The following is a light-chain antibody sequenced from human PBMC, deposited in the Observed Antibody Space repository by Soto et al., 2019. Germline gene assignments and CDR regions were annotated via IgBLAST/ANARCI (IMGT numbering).Light chain of an antibody. CDR3: FSYTSRTNLVV. J-gene: IGLJ2*01. Sequence: QSALIQPASVSGSPGQSITISCTGTTSDVGGFDYVSWFQQYPGSAPKLLIFDVRDRPSGVSNRFSGSKSGETASLTISGLQPDDEADYYCFSYTSRTNLVVFGTGTKLTVL. CDR2: DVR. V-gene: IGLV2-14*03. CDR1: TSDVGGFDY.